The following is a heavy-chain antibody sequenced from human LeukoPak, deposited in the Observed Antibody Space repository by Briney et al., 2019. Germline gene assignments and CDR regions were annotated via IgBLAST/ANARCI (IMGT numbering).Heavy chain of an antibody. D-gene: IGHD1-1*01. CDR2: ISYDGSDT. Sequence: PGGSLRLSCVASGFYFSSYWMHWVRQDPGKGLLWVARISYDGSDTKYGGSVKGRFTISRDNGKNTLYLQMNSLGAEDTAVYYCARDQTQLGPTTVDHWGQGIQVTVSS. J-gene: IGHJ4*02. CDR3: ARDQTQLGPTTVDH. CDR1: GFYFSSYW. V-gene: IGHV3-74*01.